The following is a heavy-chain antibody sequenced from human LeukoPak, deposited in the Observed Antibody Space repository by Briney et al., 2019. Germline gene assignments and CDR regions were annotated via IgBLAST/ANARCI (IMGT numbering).Heavy chain of an antibody. Sequence: SETVSLTCTVSGGSISSGSYYWSWIRQPAGKGLEWIGRIYTSGSTNYNPSLKSRVTISVDTSKNQFSLKLSSVTAADTAVYYCARAPQYMDVWGKGTTVTVSS. J-gene: IGHJ6*03. CDR2: IYTSGST. V-gene: IGHV4-61*02. CDR1: GGSISSGSYY. CDR3: ARAPQYMDV.